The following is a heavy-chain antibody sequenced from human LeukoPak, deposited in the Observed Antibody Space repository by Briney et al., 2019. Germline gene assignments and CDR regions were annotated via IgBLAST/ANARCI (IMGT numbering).Heavy chain of an antibody. CDR3: ARDRGSYLPGGAFDI. CDR1: GGSISSYY. D-gene: IGHD1-26*01. J-gene: IGHJ3*02. Sequence: SETLSLTCTVSGGSISSYYWSWIRQPPGKGLEWIGYIHYSGSTKYNPSLKSRVTISVDTSKNQFSLKLSSVTAADTAVYYCARDRGSYLPGGAFDIWGQGTMVTVSS. CDR2: IHYSGST. V-gene: IGHV4-59*01.